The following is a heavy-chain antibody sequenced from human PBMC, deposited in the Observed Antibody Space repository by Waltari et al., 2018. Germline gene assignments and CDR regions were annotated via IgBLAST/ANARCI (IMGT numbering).Heavy chain of an antibody. CDR2: IGLDGNKI. CDR1: GLIFSSHG. CDR3: AKDGDYSLTEYDAFDV. V-gene: IGHV3-30*02. D-gene: IGHD4-17*01. Sequence: VQSLESGGGVVQPGGSLRLSCAASGLIFSSHGMHWVRQIPGKGLGWVAVIGLDGNKIFYAESVSGRFTISRDNSNNIVFLQMNSLRPEDSGVYYCAKDGDYSLTEYDAFDVWGQGTVVTVSP. J-gene: IGHJ3*01.